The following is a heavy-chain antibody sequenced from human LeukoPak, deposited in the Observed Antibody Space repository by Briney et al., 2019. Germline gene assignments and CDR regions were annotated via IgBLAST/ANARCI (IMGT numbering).Heavy chain of an antibody. CDR3: ARDPVADY. CDR2: IRYDGSNK. V-gene: IGHV3-30*02. CDR1: GFTFSSYG. J-gene: IGHJ4*02. Sequence: GGSLRLSCAASGFTFSSYGMHWVRQAPGKGLEWVAFIRYDGSNKYYADSVKGRFTISRDNAMHSLYLQMNSLRAEDTAVYYCARDPVADYWGQGTLVTVSS.